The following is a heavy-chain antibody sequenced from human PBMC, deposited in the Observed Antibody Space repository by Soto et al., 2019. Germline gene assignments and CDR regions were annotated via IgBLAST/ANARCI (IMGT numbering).Heavy chain of an antibody. CDR3: AKDWEFDWPNYYFDY. V-gene: IGHV3-23*01. CDR1: GFTFSSYA. J-gene: IGHJ4*02. D-gene: IGHD3-9*01. CDR2: ISGDGSST. Sequence: GGSLRLSCAASGFTFSSYAMSWVRQAPGKGLEWVSAISGDGSSTYFADSGKGRFTISRDNSKNTLYLQMNSLRAEDTAVYYCAKDWEFDWPNYYFDYWGQGTLVTAPQ.